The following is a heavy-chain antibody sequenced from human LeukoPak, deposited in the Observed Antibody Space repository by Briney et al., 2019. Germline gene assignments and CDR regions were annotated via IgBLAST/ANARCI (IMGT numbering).Heavy chain of an antibody. Sequence: GGSLRLSCAASGFTFDDYAMHWVRQAPGKGLEWVSGISWNSGSIGYADSVKGRFTISRDNAKNSLYLQMNSLRAEDTAVYYCTTLPNWGQGTLVTVSS. CDR1: GFTFDDYA. CDR3: TTLPN. J-gene: IGHJ4*02. D-gene: IGHD2-15*01. CDR2: ISWNSGSI. V-gene: IGHV3-9*01.